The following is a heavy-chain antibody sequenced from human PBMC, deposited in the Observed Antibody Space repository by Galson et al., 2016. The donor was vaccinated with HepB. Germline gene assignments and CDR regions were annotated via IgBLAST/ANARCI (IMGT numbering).Heavy chain of an antibody. CDR3: ARGVDQGYDY. V-gene: IGHV1-8*01. Sequence: SVKVSCKASGYSFTRYDVNWVRQASGQGLEWMGWMSPSGGRTGYAQKFQDRVTMTKDTSIHTAYMELSSLTSDDPAIYYCARGVDQGYDYWGHGTLVTASS. CDR2: MSPSGGRT. D-gene: IGHD2-15*01. J-gene: IGHJ4*01. CDR1: GYSFTRYD.